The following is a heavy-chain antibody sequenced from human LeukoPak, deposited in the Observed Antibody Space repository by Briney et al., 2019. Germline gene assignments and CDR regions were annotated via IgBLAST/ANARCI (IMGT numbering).Heavy chain of an antibody. CDR2: IYYSGST. Sequence: SETLSLTCTVSGGSISSSSYYWGWIRQPPGQGLEWIGSIYYSGSTYYNPSLKSRVTISVDTSKNQFSLKLSSVTAADTAVYYCARIWFGEFTPTFDYYGMDVWGQGTTVTVSS. CDR3: ARIWFGEFTPTFDYYGMDV. V-gene: IGHV4-39*01. J-gene: IGHJ6*02. CDR1: GGSISSSSYY. D-gene: IGHD3-10*01.